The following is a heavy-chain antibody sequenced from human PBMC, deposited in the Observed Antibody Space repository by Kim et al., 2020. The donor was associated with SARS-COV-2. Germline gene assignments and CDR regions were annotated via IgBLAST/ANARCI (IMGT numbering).Heavy chain of an antibody. J-gene: IGHJ6*04. Sequence: SETLSLTCTVSGDSVSSGSYYWSWLRQPAGKGLEWVGRIYTSGITNYNPSLESRVTISLDTSRDQVSLRMSSVTAADTAVYYCARAGGGWFSGFYPYGLYVGGEGTTVTVSS. V-gene: IGHV4-61*02. CDR3: ARAGGGWFSGFYPYGLYV. CDR2: IYTSGIT. D-gene: IGHD1-26*01. CDR1: GDSVSSGSYY.